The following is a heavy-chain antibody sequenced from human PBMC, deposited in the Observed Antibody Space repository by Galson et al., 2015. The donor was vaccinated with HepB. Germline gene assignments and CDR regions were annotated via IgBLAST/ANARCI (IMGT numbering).Heavy chain of an antibody. Sequence: SVKVSCKASGYTFTTYGISWVRQAPGQGLEWMGGIIPIFGTANYAQKFQGRVTITADKSTSTAYMELSSLRSEDTAVYYCARTYEDCSSTSCFLYYYYYGMDVWGQGTTVTVPS. CDR1: GYTFTTYG. D-gene: IGHD2-2*01. V-gene: IGHV1-69*06. CDR2: IIPIFGTA. CDR3: ARTYEDCSSTSCFLYYYYYGMDV. J-gene: IGHJ6*02.